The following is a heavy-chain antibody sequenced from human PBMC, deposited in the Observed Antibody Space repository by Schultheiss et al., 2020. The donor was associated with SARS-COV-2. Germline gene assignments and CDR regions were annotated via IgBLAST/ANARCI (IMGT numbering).Heavy chain of an antibody. J-gene: IGHJ6*02. CDR2: IYYSGST. D-gene: IGHD6-19*01. CDR1: GGSISSSSYY. V-gene: IGHV4-31*03. CDR3: ASGRRPGYSSGWDWGTRDYYYYGMDV. Sequence: SQTLSLTCTVSGGSISSSSYYWSWIRQHPGKGLEWIGYIYYSGSTYYNPSLKSRVTMSVDTSKNQFSLMLSSVPAADTAVYYCASGRRPGYSSGWDWGTRDYYYYGMDVWGQGTTVTVSS.